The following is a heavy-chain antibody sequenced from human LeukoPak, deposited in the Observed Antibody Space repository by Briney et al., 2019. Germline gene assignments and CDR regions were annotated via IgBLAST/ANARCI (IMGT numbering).Heavy chain of an antibody. J-gene: IGHJ4*02. CDR2: GDYSGGT. Sequence: PSETLSLTCTVSGDSFSSVKDYWAWIRQPPGKGLEWIASGDYSGGTYYNPSLESRVTISADMSKNQFSLKLSSVTAADTAVYYCARERGEEYSSGWYKRNYFDNWGQGTRVTVSS. CDR3: ARERGEEYSSGWYKRNYFDN. V-gene: IGHV4-39*07. D-gene: IGHD6-19*01. CDR1: GDSFSSVKDY.